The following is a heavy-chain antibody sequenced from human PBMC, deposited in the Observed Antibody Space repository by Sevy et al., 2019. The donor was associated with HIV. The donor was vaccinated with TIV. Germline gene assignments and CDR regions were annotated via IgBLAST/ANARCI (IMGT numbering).Heavy chain of an antibody. Sequence: SETLSLTCTVSGGSLDVFGWTWVRQPPGKGLEWIGYAYYNGGTNYNPSLKSRLTIPVGTSARQFSLHLNSVTAADTAIYYCARDNWGSIDHWGQGILVTVSS. J-gene: IGHJ4*02. CDR2: AYYNGGT. D-gene: IGHD7-27*01. CDR3: ARDNWGSIDH. CDR1: GGSLDVFG. V-gene: IGHV4-59*01.